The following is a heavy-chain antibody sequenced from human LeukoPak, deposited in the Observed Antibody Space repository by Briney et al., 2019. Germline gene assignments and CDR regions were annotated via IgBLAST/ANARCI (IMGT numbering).Heavy chain of an antibody. CDR3: ARASYCGANCYYYFDS. CDR2: IYYSGST. CDR1: GGSISSYY. D-gene: IGHD2-21*02. Sequence: SETLSLTCTVSGGSISSYYWSWIRQPPGKGLEWIGYIYYSGSTNYNPSLKSRVTISVDTSKNQFSLKLSSVTAADTAVYYCARASYCGANCYYYFDSWGQGTLVTVSS. J-gene: IGHJ4*02. V-gene: IGHV4-59*08.